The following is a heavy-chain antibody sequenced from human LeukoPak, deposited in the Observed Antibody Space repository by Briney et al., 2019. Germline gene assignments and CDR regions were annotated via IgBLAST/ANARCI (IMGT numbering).Heavy chain of an antibody. CDR1: GFTFSSYW. CDR2: IHSDGSSI. CDR3: AITVTGGIDC. J-gene: IGHJ4*02. Sequence: GGSLRLSCAASGFTFSSYWMHWVRQAPGKGLVWVSRIHSDGSSISYADSVKGRFTISRDNAKNTLYLQMNSLRVEDTAVYYCAITVTGGIDCWGQGTLVTVSS. V-gene: IGHV3-74*01. D-gene: IGHD4-17*01.